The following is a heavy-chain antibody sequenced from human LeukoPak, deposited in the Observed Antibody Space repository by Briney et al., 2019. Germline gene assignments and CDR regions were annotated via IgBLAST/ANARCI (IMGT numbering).Heavy chain of an antibody. Sequence: SETLSLTCSVSGGSISGYYWSWIRQSPGTGLEWIGFIYYSGNTNYNPSLRSRVTLSIDMSKNQFSLRLSSVTAADTAVYYCARTGGDCSSGLCYYAMDVWGQGTTVTVS. CDR2: IYYSGNT. J-gene: IGHJ6*02. V-gene: IGHV4-59*01. D-gene: IGHD2-21*02. CDR1: GGSISGYY. CDR3: ARTGGDCSSGLCYYAMDV.